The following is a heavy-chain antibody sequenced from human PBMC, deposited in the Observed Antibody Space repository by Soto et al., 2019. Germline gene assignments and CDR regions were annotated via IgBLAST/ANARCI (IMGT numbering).Heavy chain of an antibody. CDR3: AHCRGGVASF. V-gene: IGHV2-5*02. CDR1: GFSLSTRDVG. CDR2: VYWDDSK. D-gene: IGHD2-2*01. J-gene: IGHJ4*02. Sequence: QITLNESGPTLVKPTQTLTLTCTFSGFSLSTRDVGVGWIRQPPGEALEWLGVVYWDDSKTYSPSLESRPTITKDNSKNQVVLRMTKMDPVDTATYYCAHCRGGVASFWGQGTLVTVSS.